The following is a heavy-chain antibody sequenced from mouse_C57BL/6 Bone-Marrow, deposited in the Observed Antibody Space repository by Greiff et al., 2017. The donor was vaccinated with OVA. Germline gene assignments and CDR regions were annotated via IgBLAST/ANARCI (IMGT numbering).Heavy chain of an antibody. CDR2: IDPENGDT. CDR3: TTRGWEEYFDY. V-gene: IGHV14-4*01. D-gene: IGHD3-3*01. CDR1: GFNIKDDY. J-gene: IGHJ2*01. Sequence: EVQLQQSGAELVRPGASVKLSCTASGFNIKDDYMHWVKQRPEQGLEWIGWIDPENGDTEYASKFQGKATITADTSSNTAYLQLSSLTSEDTAVYYCTTRGWEEYFDYWGQGTTLTVSS.